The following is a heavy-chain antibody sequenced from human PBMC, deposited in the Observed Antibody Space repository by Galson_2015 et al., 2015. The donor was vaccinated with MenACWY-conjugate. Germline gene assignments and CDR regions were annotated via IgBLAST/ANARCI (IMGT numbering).Heavy chain of an antibody. CDR3: ARGVVVVADARFDY. V-gene: IGHV3-21*01. CDR1: GFIFSSHG. CDR2: ISSSSSTI. D-gene: IGHD2-21*02. J-gene: IGHJ4*02. Sequence: SLRLSCAASGFIFSSHGMNWVRQAPGKGLEWVSSISSSSSTIYYADSVKGRFTISRDNAQNSLYLQMNSLRAEDTAVYYCARGVVVVADARFDYWGQGTLVTVSS.